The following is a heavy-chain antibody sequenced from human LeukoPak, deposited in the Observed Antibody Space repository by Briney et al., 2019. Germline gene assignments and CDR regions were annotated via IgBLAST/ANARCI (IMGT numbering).Heavy chain of an antibody. J-gene: IGHJ4*02. CDR2: IYYSGST. Sequence: SETLSLTCTVSGGSISSSSYYWGWIRQPPGKGLEWIGSIYYSGSTYYNPSLKSRVTISVDTSKNQFSLKLTSVTAADTAVHYCARVHVVRGVIINWGQGALVTVSS. CDR3: ARVHVVRGVIIN. CDR1: GGSISSSSYY. V-gene: IGHV4-39*07. D-gene: IGHD3-10*01.